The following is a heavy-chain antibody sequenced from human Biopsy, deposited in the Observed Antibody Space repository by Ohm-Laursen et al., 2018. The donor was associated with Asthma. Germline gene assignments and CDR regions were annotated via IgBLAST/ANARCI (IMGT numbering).Heavy chain of an antibody. CDR1: VFTFSDYY. CDR2: ISSSGRTI. V-gene: IGHV3-11*01. CDR3: ARDREVYGSGIGALYYFSHYGMDV. Sequence: SLRLSCAASVFTFSDYYMSRIRPAPGKGLEWVSYISSSGRTIHYADSVKGRFTISRDNAKNSLYLQMNSLRAEDTAVYYCARDREVYGSGIGALYYFSHYGMDVWGQGTTVTVPS. J-gene: IGHJ6*02. D-gene: IGHD3-10*01.